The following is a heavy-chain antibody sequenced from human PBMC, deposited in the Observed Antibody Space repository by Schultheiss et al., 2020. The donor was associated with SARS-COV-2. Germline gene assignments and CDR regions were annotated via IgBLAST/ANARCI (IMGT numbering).Heavy chain of an antibody. CDR3: TRGPCSSKKNTRGKGGYFYYYMDV. CDR1: GFTFGDYA. D-gene: IGHD2-2*01. CDR2: IRSKAYGGTT. V-gene: IGHV3-49*03. Sequence: GGSLRLSCTASGFTFGDYAMSWFRQAPGKGPEWVGFIRSKAYGGTTEYAASVKGRFSISRDDSRSIAYVQMNSLKTEDTAVYYCTRGPCSSKKNTRGKGGYFYYYMDVWGKGTTVTVSS. J-gene: IGHJ6*03.